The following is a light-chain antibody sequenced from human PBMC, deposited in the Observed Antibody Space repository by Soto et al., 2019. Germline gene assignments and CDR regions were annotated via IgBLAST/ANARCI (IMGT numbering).Light chain of an antibody. Sequence: DIQMTQSPSSVSSSVGDRVTITCRASQGITSWLAWYQQKPGRAPKLLIYAASSLPTGVPSRFSGSGSGRDFTLTISRLEPEDFATYYCQQYSSFPLTFGEGTKVEIK. CDR3: QQYSSFPLT. V-gene: IGKV1-12*01. J-gene: IGKJ4*01. CDR2: AAS. CDR1: QGITSW.